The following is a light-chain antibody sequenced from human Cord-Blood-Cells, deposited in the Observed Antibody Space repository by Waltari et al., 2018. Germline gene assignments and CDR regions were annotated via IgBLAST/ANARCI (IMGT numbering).Light chain of an antibody. J-gene: IGLJ2*01. Sequence: QSALTQPASVSGSPGQSITISCTGTSSDVGSYNLVSWYQQHPSKAPKPMIYEGSKRPSGVSNRCSGSKSGNTASLTISGLQAEDEADYYCCSYAGSSTVVFGGGTKLTVL. CDR1: SSDVGSYNL. V-gene: IGLV2-23*01. CDR2: EGS. CDR3: CSYAGSSTVV.